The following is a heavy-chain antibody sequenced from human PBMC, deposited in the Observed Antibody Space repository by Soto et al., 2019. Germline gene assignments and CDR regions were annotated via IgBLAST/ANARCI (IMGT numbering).Heavy chain of an antibody. V-gene: IGHV1-46*01. J-gene: IGHJ6*02. Sequence: GASVKVSCKASGYTFTSFYVHWLRQAPGRGLEWMGVLNPSGGTTAYAQKFQGRVSMTRDTSTSTVYMELSSLRSEDTAMYHCARERFDYYSDMEGWGQGTTVTVSS. CDR3: ARERFDYYSDMEG. D-gene: IGHD3-16*01. CDR1: GYTFTSFY. CDR2: LNPSGGTT.